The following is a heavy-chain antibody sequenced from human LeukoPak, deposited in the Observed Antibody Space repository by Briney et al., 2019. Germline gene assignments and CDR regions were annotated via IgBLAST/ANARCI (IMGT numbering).Heavy chain of an antibody. D-gene: IGHD3-22*01. CDR2: ISGSGGST. V-gene: IGHV3-23*01. J-gene: IGHJ4*02. CDR1: GFTFSSYA. Sequence: GGSLRLSCAASGFTFSSYAMSWVRQAPGKGLEWVSAISGSGGSTYYADSVKGRFTISRDNSKNTLYLQMNSLRAEDTAVYYCAKDPTAYYYDSSGYPHDYWGQGTLVTVSS. CDR3: AKDPTAYYYDSSGYPHDY.